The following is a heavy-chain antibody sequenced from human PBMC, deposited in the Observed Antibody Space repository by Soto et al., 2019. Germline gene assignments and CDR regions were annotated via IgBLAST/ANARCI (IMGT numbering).Heavy chain of an antibody. CDR1: GYTFTSYG. J-gene: IGHJ6*02. Sequence: QVQLVQSGAEVKKPGASVKVSCKASGYTFTSYGISWVRQAPGQGLVWMGWISAYNGNTNYAQKLQGRVTMTTDTSTSTADMELRSLRSDDTDVYYCARVVTMVRGGLGYGMDVWGQGTTVTVSS. V-gene: IGHV1-18*04. CDR2: ISAYNGNT. CDR3: ARVVTMVRGGLGYGMDV. D-gene: IGHD3-10*01.